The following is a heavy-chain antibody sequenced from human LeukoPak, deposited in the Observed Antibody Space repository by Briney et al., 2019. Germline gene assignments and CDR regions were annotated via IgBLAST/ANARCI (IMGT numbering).Heavy chain of an antibody. V-gene: IGHV1-24*01. CDR2: FDPEDGET. J-gene: IGHJ4*02. CDR1: GYTLTELS. D-gene: IGHD5-18*01. CDR3: ATEGSYSYGLWWY. Sequence: ASVKVSCKVSGYTLTELSIHWVRQAPGKGVEWMGGFDPEDGETIYAQKFQGRVTMTEDTSTDTAYMELSSLRSEDTAVYYCATEGSYSYGLWWYWGQGTLVTVSS.